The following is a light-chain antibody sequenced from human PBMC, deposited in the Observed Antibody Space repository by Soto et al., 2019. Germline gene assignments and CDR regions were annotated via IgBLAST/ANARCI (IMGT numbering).Light chain of an antibody. CDR1: QSVSTN. Sequence: ERVMLPSPVTLSMSPGDRVILSCGASQSVSTNLAWYQQSPGQAPRLLIYGASTRATGIPARFSGSGSGKFFTLTISSLQSEDFAVYYCQQYDNWPPWTFGQGTKVDIK. V-gene: IGKV3-15*01. CDR3: QQYDNWPPWT. CDR2: GAS. J-gene: IGKJ1*01.